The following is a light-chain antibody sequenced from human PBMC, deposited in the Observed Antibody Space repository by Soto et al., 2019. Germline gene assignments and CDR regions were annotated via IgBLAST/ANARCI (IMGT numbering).Light chain of an antibody. CDR2: AAS. Sequence: DIQMTQSPSSGSASVGDRVTITCRASQGISSWLAWYQQKPGKAPKLLIYAASSLQSGVPSRFSGGGSGTDFTLTISSLQPEDVATYSCQKYSSVPVFGPGTKVEIK. CDR3: QKYSSVPV. CDR1: QGISSW. V-gene: IGKV1D-12*01. J-gene: IGKJ3*01.